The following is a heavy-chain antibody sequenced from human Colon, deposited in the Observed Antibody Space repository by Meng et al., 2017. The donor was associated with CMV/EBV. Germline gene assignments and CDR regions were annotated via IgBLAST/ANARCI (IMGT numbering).Heavy chain of an antibody. CDR3: ARYCSGGNCYSKPGLAKFFDL. CDR1: GYIFTSYG. V-gene: IGHV1-18*01. J-gene: IGHJ4*02. CDR2: ISTHNGYT. D-gene: IGHD2-15*01. Sequence: ASVKVSCKVSGYIFTSYGISWVRQAPGQGLEWMGWISTHNGYTSYAQKFQDRVTMTTDTSTSTAYMDLSSLGSDDPAVYYCARYCSGGNCYSKPGLAKFFDLWGQGTLVTVSS.